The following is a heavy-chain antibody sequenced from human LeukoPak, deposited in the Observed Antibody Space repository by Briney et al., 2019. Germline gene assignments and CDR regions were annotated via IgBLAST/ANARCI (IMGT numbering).Heavy chain of an antibody. V-gene: IGHV3-48*01. J-gene: IGHJ4*02. Sequence: PGRSLRLSCAASGFTFSTYSMNWVRQAPGQGLEWVSYISSLGSTIYYADSVKGRFTISRDNAKNSLYLQMNSLRAEDTAVYYCARGEREMATMSIDYWGQGTLVTVSS. CDR1: GFTFSTYS. D-gene: IGHD5-24*01. CDR3: ARGEREMATMSIDY. CDR2: ISSLGSTI.